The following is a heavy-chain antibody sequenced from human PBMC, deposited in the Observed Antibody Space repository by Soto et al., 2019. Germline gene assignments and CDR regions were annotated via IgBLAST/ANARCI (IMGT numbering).Heavy chain of an antibody. D-gene: IGHD2-21*02. J-gene: IGHJ4*02. CDR1: GGSFSGYY. V-gene: IGHV4-34*01. Sequence: QVQLQQWGAGLLKPSETLSLTCAVYGGSFSGYYWSWIRQPPGKGLEWIGEINHSGSTNYNPSLKSRVTISVDTSKNQFSLKLSSVTAADTAVYYCARGVDIVVVTATHYYFDYWGQGTLVTVSS. CDR2: INHSGST. CDR3: ARGVDIVVVTATHYYFDY.